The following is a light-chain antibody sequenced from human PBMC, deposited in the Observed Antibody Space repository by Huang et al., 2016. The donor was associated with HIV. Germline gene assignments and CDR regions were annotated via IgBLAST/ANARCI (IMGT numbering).Light chain of an antibody. Sequence: DIVMTQSPDSLAVSLGERATINCKSSQSVFFSSNNKNYLAWYQQKPGQPPKLLIYWASTRQSGVPDRFSGSGSGTDFTLTSSSLQAEDVALYYCQQYYSSWTFGQGTKVEIK. CDR2: WAS. CDR1: QSVFFSSNNKNY. J-gene: IGKJ1*01. CDR3: QQYYSSWT. V-gene: IGKV4-1*01.